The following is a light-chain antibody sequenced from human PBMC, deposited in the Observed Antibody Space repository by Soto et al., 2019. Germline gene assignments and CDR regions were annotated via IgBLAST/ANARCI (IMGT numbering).Light chain of an antibody. CDR1: QSVRSN. Sequence: EIVMTQSPATLSVSPGERSTLSGRASQSVRSNLAWYPQTPGQAPRLLIYGASTRATGIPARFSCSGAGTECTRTISSLQSEDFAVYYCQQYNNWTLTFGGGTQVDIK. J-gene: IGKJ4*01. CDR2: GAS. V-gene: IGKV3D-15*01. CDR3: QQYNNWTLT.